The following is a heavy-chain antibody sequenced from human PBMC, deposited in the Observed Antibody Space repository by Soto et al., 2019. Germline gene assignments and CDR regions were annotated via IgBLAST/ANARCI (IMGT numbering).Heavy chain of an antibody. V-gene: IGHV1-18*01. CDR3: ARDWGRDGYNYQTYFDY. CDR2: ISAYNGNT. J-gene: IGHJ4*02. D-gene: IGHD5-12*01. CDR1: GYTFTSYG. Sequence: QVQLVQSGAEVKKPGASVKVSCKASGYTFTSYGISWVRQAPGQGLEWMGWISAYNGNTNYAQKLQGRVTMTTDTSTRTAYMELRSLRSDDTAVYYCARDWGRDGYNYQTYFDYWGQGTLVTVSS.